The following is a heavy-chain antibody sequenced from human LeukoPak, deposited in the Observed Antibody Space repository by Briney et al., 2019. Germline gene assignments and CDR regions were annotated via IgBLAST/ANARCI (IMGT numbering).Heavy chain of an antibody. CDR2: INHSGST. CDR1: GGSFSGYY. J-gene: IGHJ6*02. D-gene: IGHD3-9*01. Sequence: SETLSLTCAVYGGSFSGYYWSWIRQPSGKGLEWIGEINHSGSTNYNPSLKSRVTISVDTSKNQFSLKLSSVTAADTAVYYCARGGGPLRYFDWLSQGSYYYGMDVWGQGTTVTVSS. V-gene: IGHV4-34*01. CDR3: ARGGGPLRYFDWLSQGSYYYGMDV.